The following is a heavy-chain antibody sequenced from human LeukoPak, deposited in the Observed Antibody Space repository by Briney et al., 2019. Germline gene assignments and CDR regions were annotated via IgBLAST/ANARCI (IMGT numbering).Heavy chain of an antibody. CDR1: GGSISGSY. J-gene: IGHJ6*02. V-gene: IGHV4-59*01. Sequence: SETLSLTCTVSGGSISGSYWSWIRQPPGKGLEWIGYVYYRGNTNYNPSLKSRVTISVDMSKNQFSLKLRSVTAADTAVYYCARTGYSSDYYGMDVWGQGTTVTVSS. D-gene: IGHD6-25*01. CDR3: ARTGYSSDYYGMDV. CDR2: VYYRGNT.